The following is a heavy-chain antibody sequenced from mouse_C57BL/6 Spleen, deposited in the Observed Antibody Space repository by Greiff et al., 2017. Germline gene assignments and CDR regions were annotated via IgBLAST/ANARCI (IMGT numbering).Heavy chain of an antibody. CDR1: GFTFSDYG. V-gene: IGHV5-15*01. CDR2: ISNLAYSI. CDR3: ARHEYDYPWFAY. J-gene: IGHJ3*01. D-gene: IGHD2-4*01. Sequence: DVHLVESGGGLVQPGGSLKLSCAASGFTFSDYGMAWVRQAPRKGPEWVAFISNLAYSIYYADTVTGRFTISRENAKNTLYLEMSSLRSEDTAMYYCARHEYDYPWFAYWGQGTLVTVSA.